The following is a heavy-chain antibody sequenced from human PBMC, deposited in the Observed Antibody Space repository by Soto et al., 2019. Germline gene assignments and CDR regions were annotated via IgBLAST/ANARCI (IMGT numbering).Heavy chain of an antibody. V-gene: IGHV3-33*01. CDR2: IWYDGSNK. CDR3: ARDGGS. J-gene: IGHJ5*02. D-gene: IGHD5-12*01. CDR1: GFTFSSYG. Sequence: QVQLVESGGGVVQPGRSLRLSCAASGFTFSSYGIHWVRQAPGKGLEWVAGIWYDGSNKYDADSVKGRFTISRDNYKNPLYLQMNSLRAEDTVVYYCARDGGSWGQGTMVTVS.